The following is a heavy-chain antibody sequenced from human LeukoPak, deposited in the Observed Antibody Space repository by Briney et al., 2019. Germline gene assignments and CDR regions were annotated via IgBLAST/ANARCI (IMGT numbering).Heavy chain of an antibody. D-gene: IGHD5-12*01. CDR2: IYYSGST. CDR3: ARDTGGYSFDY. V-gene: IGHV4-59*01. CDR1: GGSISSYY. Sequence: PSETLSLTCTVSGGSISSYYWSWIQQPPGKGLEWIGYIYYSGSTNYNPSLKSRVTISVDTSKNQFSLKLSSVTAADTAVYYCARDTGGYSFDYWGQGTLVTVSS. J-gene: IGHJ4*02.